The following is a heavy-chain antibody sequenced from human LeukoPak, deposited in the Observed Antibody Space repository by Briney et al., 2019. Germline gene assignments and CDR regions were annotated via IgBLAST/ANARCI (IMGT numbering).Heavy chain of an antibody. Sequence: GGSLRLSCSAFGFTFSNYAMHWVRQAPGKGLEYVSVISTNGGSTYYADSVKGRFIISRDNSENTVYLQMSSLRAEDTAVYYCVKDAIAARYYFDYWGQGTLVTVSS. CDR2: ISTNGGST. D-gene: IGHD6-6*01. CDR3: VKDAIAARYYFDY. J-gene: IGHJ4*02. V-gene: IGHV3-64D*09. CDR1: GFTFSNYA.